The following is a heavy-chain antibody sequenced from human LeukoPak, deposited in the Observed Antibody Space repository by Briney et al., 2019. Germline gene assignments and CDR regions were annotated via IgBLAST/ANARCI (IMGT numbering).Heavy chain of an antibody. Sequence: ASVKVSCKASGYTFTGYYIHWVRQAPGQGLDWMARINPNSGGTNDAEEFQGRVTMTRDTSISTAYMELSRLRSDDTAVYYCARSRYGSGYCSSDYWGQGTLVTVSS. CDR1: GYTFTGYY. D-gene: IGHD3-22*01. J-gene: IGHJ4*02. CDR2: INPNSGGT. V-gene: IGHV1-2*06. CDR3: ARSRYGSGYCSSDY.